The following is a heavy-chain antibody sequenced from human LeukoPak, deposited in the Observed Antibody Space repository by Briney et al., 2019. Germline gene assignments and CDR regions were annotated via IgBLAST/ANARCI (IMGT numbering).Heavy chain of an antibody. CDR3: VRYNNGLDY. CDR1: GFTFSNYW. J-gene: IGHJ4*02. D-gene: IGHD2-8*01. V-gene: IGHV3-7*01. CDR2: IKQDGSEK. Sequence: EGSLRLSCAASGFTFSNYWMTWVRQAPGKGLEWVANIKQDGSEKYYVDSVKGRFSVSRDNARNSLYLQMNSLRSEDTAVYYCVRYNNGLDYWGQGTLVTVSS.